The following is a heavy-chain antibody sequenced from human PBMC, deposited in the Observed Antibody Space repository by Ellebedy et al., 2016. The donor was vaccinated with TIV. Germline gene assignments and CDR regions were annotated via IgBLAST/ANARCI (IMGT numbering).Heavy chain of an antibody. Sequence: AASVKVSCKASGGSFSTYAISWVRQAPGQGLEWMGRIMPILGLASYAQNFQGRVTITADKSTSTAYMELSSLRSEDAALYYCATDGGSAEVERCETLSYWGLGTLVTVSS. CDR2: IMPILGLA. D-gene: IGHD3-16*01. J-gene: IGHJ4*02. CDR3: ATDGGSAEVERCETLSY. CDR1: GGSFSTYA. V-gene: IGHV1-69*04.